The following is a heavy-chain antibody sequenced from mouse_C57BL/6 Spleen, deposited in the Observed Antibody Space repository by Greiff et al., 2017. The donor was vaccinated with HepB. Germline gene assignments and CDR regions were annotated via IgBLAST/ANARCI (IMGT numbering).Heavy chain of an antibody. Sequence: VQLQQSGPELVKPGASVKIPCKASGYTFTDYNMDWVKQSQGKSLEWIGDINPNNGGTIYTQKFKGKATLTVDKSSSTAYMELRSLTSEDTAVYYCARSDGSSPGYFDVWGTGTTVTVSS. CDR1: GYTFTDYN. J-gene: IGHJ1*03. V-gene: IGHV1-18*01. CDR3: ARSDGSSPGYFDV. CDR2: INPNNGGT. D-gene: IGHD1-1*01.